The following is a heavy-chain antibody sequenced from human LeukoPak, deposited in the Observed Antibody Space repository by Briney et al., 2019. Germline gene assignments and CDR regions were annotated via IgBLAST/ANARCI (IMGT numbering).Heavy chain of an antibody. CDR1: GGTFSSYA. CDR3: ARVSGSYSSGWYFIVPYYFDY. Sequence: ASVKVSCKASGGTFSSYAISWVRQAPGQGLEWMGGIIPIFGTANYAQKFQGRVTITADESTSTAYMELSSLRSEDTAVYYCARVSGSYSSGWYFIVPYYFDYWGQGTLVTVSS. D-gene: IGHD6-19*01. CDR2: IIPIFGTA. V-gene: IGHV1-69*13. J-gene: IGHJ4*02.